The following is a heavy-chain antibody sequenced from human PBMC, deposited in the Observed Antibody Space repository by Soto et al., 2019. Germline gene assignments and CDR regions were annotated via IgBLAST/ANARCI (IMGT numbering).Heavy chain of an antibody. CDR1: GACININVHD. D-gene: IGHD3-16*01. J-gene: IGHJ4*02. V-gene: IGHV4-39*01. CDR3: ARHPFGGYAFDS. CDR2: VFYTGSP. Sequence: LRCAVCGACININVHDWGWVSQSPGKGLEWIASVFYTGSPYHNPSLESRVSISVDTSDNQFSLKVTSVTAADTGIYYCARHPFGGYAFDSWGQGTLVTVSS.